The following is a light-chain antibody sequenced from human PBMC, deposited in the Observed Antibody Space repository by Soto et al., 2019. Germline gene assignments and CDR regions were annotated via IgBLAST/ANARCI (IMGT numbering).Light chain of an antibody. Sequence: EIVLTQSLATLSLSPGERATLSCRASQSVSSYLAWYQQKPGQAPRLLIYDASNRATGIPARFSGSGSGTDFTLTISSLEPEDFAVYYCQQRSNWPLTFGPGPKVDIK. V-gene: IGKV3-11*01. J-gene: IGKJ3*01. CDR3: QQRSNWPLT. CDR2: DAS. CDR1: QSVSSY.